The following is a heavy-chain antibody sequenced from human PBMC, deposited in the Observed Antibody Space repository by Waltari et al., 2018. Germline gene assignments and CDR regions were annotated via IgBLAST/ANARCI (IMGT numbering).Heavy chain of an antibody. CDR3: TRQTLGYCTSAACRRLEA. CDR1: GYAINSGFY. J-gene: IGHJ5*02. V-gene: IGHV4-38-2*01. CDR2: TSHDGTS. D-gene: IGHD2-8*02. Sequence: QVQLQESGPRLVKASETLSLTCDVSGYAINSGFYWGWFRQAPEKGFEWIATTSHDGTSVYNPSLTSRLTTSMDTSRNQISLKLKSVTAADTAVYYCTRQTLGYCTSAACRRLEAWGQGTLVTVSS.